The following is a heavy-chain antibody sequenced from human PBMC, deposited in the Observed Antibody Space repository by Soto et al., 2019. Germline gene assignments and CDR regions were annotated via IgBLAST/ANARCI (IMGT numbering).Heavy chain of an antibody. V-gene: IGHV3-30*18. D-gene: IGHD6-19*01. Sequence: ESGGGVVQPGRSLRLSCAASGFTFSSYGMHSVRQARGKGLEWVAVISYDGSNKYYADSVKGRFTISRDNSKNTLYLQMNSLRAEDTAVYYCAKDRRVVAVAAPFDYWGQGTLVTVSS. CDR1: GFTFSSYG. J-gene: IGHJ4*02. CDR3: AKDRRVVAVAAPFDY. CDR2: ISYDGSNK.